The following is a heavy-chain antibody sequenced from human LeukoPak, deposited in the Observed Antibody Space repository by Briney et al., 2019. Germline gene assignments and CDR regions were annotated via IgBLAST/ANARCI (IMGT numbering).Heavy chain of an antibody. CDR1: GGSISSGGYY. CDR3: ARASRGHDY. J-gene: IGHJ4*02. Sequence: SETLSLTCTVSGGSISSGGYYWSWIRQPAGKGLEWIGRIYTSGNTNYNPSLKSRATISVDTSKNQFSLELSSVTAADTAVYYCARASRGHDYWGQGTLVTVSS. V-gene: IGHV4-61*02. D-gene: IGHD3-10*01. CDR2: IYTSGNT.